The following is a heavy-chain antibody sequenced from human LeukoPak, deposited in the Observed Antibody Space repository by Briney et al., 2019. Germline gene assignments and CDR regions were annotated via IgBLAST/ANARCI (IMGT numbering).Heavy chain of an antibody. CDR3: TTVSGYSSGPLEY. D-gene: IGHD6-19*01. V-gene: IGHV3-15*01. CDR2: IKSKTDDGTT. CDR1: GLTFSIAW. Sequence: PGGSLRLSCAASGLTFSIAWMSWVRQAPGKGLEWVGRIKSKTDDGTTDYAAPVKGRFTISRDDSKNTLYLQMDSLKIEDTGVYYCTTVSGYSSGPLEYWGQGTLVTVSS. J-gene: IGHJ4*02.